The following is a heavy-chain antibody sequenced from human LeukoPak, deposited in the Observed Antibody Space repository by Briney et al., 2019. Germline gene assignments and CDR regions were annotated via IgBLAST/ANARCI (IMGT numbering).Heavy chain of an antibody. CDR2: IKQDGSEK. CDR1: GFTFSSYW. Sequence: PGGSLRLSCAVSGFTFSSYWMSWVRQAPGKGLEWVANIKQDGSEKYYVDSVKGRFTISRDNSKNTLYLQMNSLRAEDTAVYYCAKQGGSWWANAFDIWGQGTMVTVSS. J-gene: IGHJ3*02. CDR3: AKQGGSWWANAFDI. D-gene: IGHD1-26*01. V-gene: IGHV3-7*03.